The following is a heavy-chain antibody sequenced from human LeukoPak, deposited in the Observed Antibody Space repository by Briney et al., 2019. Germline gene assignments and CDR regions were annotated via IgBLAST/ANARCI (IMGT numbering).Heavy chain of an antibody. J-gene: IGHJ4*02. V-gene: IGHV3-30*01. CDR2: ISYDGSNK. CDR3: AGDLPLGY. CDR1: GFTFSSYA. Sequence: GGSLRLSCAASGFTFSSYAMHWVRQAPGKGLEWVAVISYDGSNKYYADSVKGRFTISRDNSKNTLYLQMNSLRAEDTAVYYCAGDLPLGYWGQGTLVTVSS.